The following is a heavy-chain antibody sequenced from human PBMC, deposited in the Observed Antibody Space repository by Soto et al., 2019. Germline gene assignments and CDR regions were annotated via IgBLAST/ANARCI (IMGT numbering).Heavy chain of an antibody. CDR2: IPYDGSNK. CDR1: GFTFSSYG. V-gene: IGHV3-30*18. J-gene: IGHJ3*02. Sequence: GGSLRLSCEASGFTFSSYGMHWVRQAPGKGLEWVAVIPYDGSNKYYADSVKGRFTISRDNSKNTLYLQMNSLRAEDTAVYYCAKDLRVYSSGWYSAFDIWGQGTMVTVSS. CDR3: AKDLRVYSSGWYSAFDI. D-gene: IGHD6-19*01.